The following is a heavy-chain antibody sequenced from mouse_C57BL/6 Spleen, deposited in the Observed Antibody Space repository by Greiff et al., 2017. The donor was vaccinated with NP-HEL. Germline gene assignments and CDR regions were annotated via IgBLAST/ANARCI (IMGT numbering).Heavy chain of an antibody. CDR2: IWRGGST. D-gene: IGHD2-3*01. J-gene: IGHJ1*03. CDR3: AKNPPDGYYGYFDV. CDR1: GFSLTSYG. Sequence: VQVVESGPGLVQPSQSLSITCTVSGFSLTSYGVHWVRQSPGKGLEWLGVIWRGGSTDYNAAFMSRLSITKDNSKSQVFFKMNSLQADDTAIYYCAKNPPDGYYGYFDVWGTGTTVTVSS. V-gene: IGHV2-5*01.